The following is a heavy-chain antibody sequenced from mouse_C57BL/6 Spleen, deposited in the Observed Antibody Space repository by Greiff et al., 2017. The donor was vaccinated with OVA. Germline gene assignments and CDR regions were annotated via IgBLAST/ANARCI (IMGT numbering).Heavy chain of an antibody. CDR2: IDPSDSYT. J-gene: IGHJ3*01. D-gene: IGHD2-4*01. CDR3: ARGDNDYFAWFAY. CDR1: GYTFTGYW. Sequence: VQLQQPGAELVMPGASVKLSCKASGYTFTGYWMHWVKQRPGQGLEWIGEIDPSDSYTNYNQKFKGKSTLTVDKSSSTAYMQLSSLTSEDSAVYYCARGDNDYFAWFAYWGQGTLVTVSA. V-gene: IGHV1-69*01.